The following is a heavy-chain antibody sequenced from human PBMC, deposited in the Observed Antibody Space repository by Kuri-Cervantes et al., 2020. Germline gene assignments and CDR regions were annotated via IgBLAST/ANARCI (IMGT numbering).Heavy chain of an antibody. V-gene: IGHV3-9*01. CDR3: ARDEPSGYYKTHTGGMDV. J-gene: IGHJ6*02. D-gene: IGHD3-22*01. CDR1: GFTFDDYA. CDR2: ISWNSGSI. Sequence: GGSLRLSCAASGFTFDDYAMHWVRQAPGKGLEWVSGISWNSGSIGYADSVKGRFTISRDNAKNSLYLQMNSLRAEDTAVYYCARDEPSGYYKTHTGGMDVWGQGTTVTVSS.